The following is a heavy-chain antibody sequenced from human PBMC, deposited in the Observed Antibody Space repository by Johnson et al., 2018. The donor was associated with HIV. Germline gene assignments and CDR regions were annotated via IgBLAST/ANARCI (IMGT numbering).Heavy chain of an antibody. J-gene: IGHJ3*02. D-gene: IGHD3-10*01. Sequence: VQLVESGGGVVQPGRSLRLSCAASGFTFSSYAMHWVRQAPGKGLEWVAVISYDGSNKYYADSVKGRCTISRDNAKSSLYLQMNSLRVDDTAVYYCAREREASRGAFDIWGQGTMVTVSS. CDR2: ISYDGSNK. V-gene: IGHV3-30-3*01. CDR1: GFTFSSYA. CDR3: AREREASRGAFDI.